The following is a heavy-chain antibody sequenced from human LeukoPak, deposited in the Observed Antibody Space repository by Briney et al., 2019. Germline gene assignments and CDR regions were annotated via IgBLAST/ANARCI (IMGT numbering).Heavy chain of an antibody. CDR3: ARGSITYYDFWSGYYTGVSEYYFDY. D-gene: IGHD3-3*01. CDR1: GYTFTSYD. Sequence: ASVKVSCKASGYTFTSYDINWVRQATGQGLEWMGWMNPNSGNTGYAQKFQGRVTMTRNTSISTAYMELSSLRSGDTAVYYCARGSITYYDFWSGYYTGVSEYYFDYWGQGTLVTVSS. CDR2: MNPNSGNT. J-gene: IGHJ4*02. V-gene: IGHV1-8*01.